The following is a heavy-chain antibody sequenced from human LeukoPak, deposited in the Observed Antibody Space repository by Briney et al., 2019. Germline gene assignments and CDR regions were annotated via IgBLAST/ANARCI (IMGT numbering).Heavy chain of an antibody. CDR3: ARQLTEHFYY. CDR2: ITNSRRI. J-gene: IGHJ1*01. CDR1: GFTFASYA. V-gene: IGHV3-23*05. Sequence: GGSLRLSCAASGFTFASYAMAWVRQAPGKGLEWVSDITNSRRIHYADSVKGRSTISRDDDKSILYLQMNDLRVNDTATYFCARQLTEHFYYWGQGTHVTVAS. D-gene: IGHD3-3*02.